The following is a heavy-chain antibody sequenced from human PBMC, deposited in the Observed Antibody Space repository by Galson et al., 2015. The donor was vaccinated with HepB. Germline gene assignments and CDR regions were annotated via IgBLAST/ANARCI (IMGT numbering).Heavy chain of an antibody. CDR1: GFTLRSHA. D-gene: IGHD6-19*01. J-gene: IGHJ2*01. V-gene: IGHV3-23*01. Sequence: SLRLSCAASGFTLRSHAMNWVRQAPGKGLEWVSGISGTGGSTYYADSVKGRFTISRDNSKNMLYLQMNSLRAEDTAVYYCAKDMQSSGWVTLGGGDYWGRGTLVTVSS. CDR3: AKDMQSSGWVTLGGGDY. CDR2: ISGTGGST.